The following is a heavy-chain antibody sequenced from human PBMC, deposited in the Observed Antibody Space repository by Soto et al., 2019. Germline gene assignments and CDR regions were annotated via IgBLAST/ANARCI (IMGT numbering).Heavy chain of an antibody. Sequence: PSQTLSLTCAISGDSVSNNSATWNWIRQSPSRGLEWLGRTYYRSRWDNDYALSVKSRITINSDTSKNQFSLHLNSVNPEDTAVYYCARDSGASGSTWFDPWGQGTLVTVSS. V-gene: IGHV6-1*01. CDR3: ARDSGASGSTWFDP. D-gene: IGHD3-10*01. CDR1: GDSVSNNSAT. J-gene: IGHJ5*02. CDR2: TYYRSRWDN.